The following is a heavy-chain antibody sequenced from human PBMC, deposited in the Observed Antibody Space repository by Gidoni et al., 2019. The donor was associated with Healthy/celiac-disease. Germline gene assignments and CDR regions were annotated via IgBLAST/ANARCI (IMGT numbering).Heavy chain of an antibody. Sequence: QRQLQESGPGLVKASETLSLTCTVSGGSISSSRSYWGWIRQPPGKGLEWIGNIYFSGDTYYNPPLQSRVTISVETSMNQFSLRLSSVTAADTAVYYCARGYCSSTSCYYYYYGMDVWGQGTTVTVSS. D-gene: IGHD2-2*01. CDR2: IYFSGDT. CDR1: GGSISSSRSY. CDR3: ARGYCSSTSCYYYYYGMDV. J-gene: IGHJ6*02. V-gene: IGHV4-39*02.